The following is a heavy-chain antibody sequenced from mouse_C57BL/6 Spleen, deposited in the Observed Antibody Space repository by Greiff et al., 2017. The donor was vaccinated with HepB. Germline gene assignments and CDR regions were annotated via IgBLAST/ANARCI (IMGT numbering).Heavy chain of an antibody. CDR3: TRQRVYYDYDDYAMDY. CDR1: GFTFSDAW. D-gene: IGHD2-4*01. J-gene: IGHJ4*01. V-gene: IGHV6-6*01. CDR2: IRNKANNHAT. Sequence: EVKVEESGGGLVQPGGSMKLSCAASGFTFSDAWMDWVRQSPEKGLEWVAEIRNKANNHATYYAESVKGRFTISRDDSKSSVYLQMNSLRAEDTGIYYCTRQRVYYDYDDYAMDYWGQGTSVTVSS.